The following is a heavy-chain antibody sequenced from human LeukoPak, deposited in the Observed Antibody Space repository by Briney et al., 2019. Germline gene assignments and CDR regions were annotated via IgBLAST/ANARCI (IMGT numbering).Heavy chain of an antibody. CDR1: GFIFTNYF. V-gene: IGHV3-7*01. Sequence: PGGSLRLSCAASGFIFTNYFMSWVRQAPGKGLEWVASIKHDGSEKYYVDSARGRFTISRDNTKNSLYLQMSSLRAEDTAVYYCATDRGWRTSGYYLYYFEYRGQGTLVTFSS. J-gene: IGHJ4*02. CDR3: ATDRGWRTSGYYLYYFEY. D-gene: IGHD3-3*01. CDR2: IKHDGSEK.